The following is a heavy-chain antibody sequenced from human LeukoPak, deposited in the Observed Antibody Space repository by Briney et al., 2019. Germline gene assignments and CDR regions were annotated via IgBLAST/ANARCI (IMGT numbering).Heavy chain of an antibody. J-gene: IGHJ4*02. Sequence: TAGESLKISCKGSGYSFTSYCIGWVRQMPGKGLEWMGIIYPDDSDTRYSPSFQGHVTISADKSISTAYLQWSSLKASDSAMYYCARHYGSLFDYWGQGTLVTVSS. CDR3: ARHYGSLFDY. CDR2: IYPDDSDT. CDR1: GYSFTSYC. D-gene: IGHD3-10*01. V-gene: IGHV5-51*01.